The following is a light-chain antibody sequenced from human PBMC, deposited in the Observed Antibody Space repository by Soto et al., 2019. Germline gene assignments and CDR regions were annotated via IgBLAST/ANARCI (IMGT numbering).Light chain of an antibody. Sequence: DIQMTQSPSSLSASVGDRVTITCRASQGISNYLAWYQQKPGKVPKLLIFAASTLQSGVPSRFSGSGSGTDFTLTISSLQPEDVATYYCQEYNSAPPWTFGQGTKVEIK. CDR2: AAS. J-gene: IGKJ1*01. CDR1: QGISNY. V-gene: IGKV1-27*01. CDR3: QEYNSAPPWT.